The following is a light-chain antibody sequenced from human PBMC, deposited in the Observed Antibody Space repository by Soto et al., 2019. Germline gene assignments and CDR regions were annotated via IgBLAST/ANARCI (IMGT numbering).Light chain of an antibody. J-gene: IGKJ2*01. Sequence: DIQLTQSPPSLSASVGDRVSITCQASLDSRNYLYWYQHKPGRAPKLLIYDTSNLETGVPSRFGGSASGTNFSGNITGLQPEDVATYYCQQYENLPYTFGQGTKLEI. CDR3: QQYENLPYT. CDR2: DTS. CDR1: LDSRNY. V-gene: IGKV1-33*01.